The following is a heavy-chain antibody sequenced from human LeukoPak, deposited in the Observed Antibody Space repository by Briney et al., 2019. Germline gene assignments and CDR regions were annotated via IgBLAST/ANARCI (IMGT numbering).Heavy chain of an antibody. J-gene: IGHJ4*02. CDR2: IIPIFGTA. CDR3: ARDHGYSYGSPDY. D-gene: IGHD5-18*01. CDR1: GGTFSSYA. Sequence: GASVTVSCKASGGTFSSYAISWVRQAPGQGLEWIGGIIPIFGTANYAQKFQGRVTITADESMSTAYMELSSLRSEDTAVYYCARDHGYSYGSPDYWGQGTLVTVSS. V-gene: IGHV1-69*13.